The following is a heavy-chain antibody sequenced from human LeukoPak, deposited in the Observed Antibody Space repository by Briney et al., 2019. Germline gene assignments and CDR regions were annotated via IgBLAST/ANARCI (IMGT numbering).Heavy chain of an antibody. CDR1: GGSISPYY. CDR3: ARAWGSGSYYTNFDY. D-gene: IGHD1-26*01. CDR2: IYYSGST. V-gene: IGHV4-59*01. Sequence: SETLSLTCIVSGGSISPYYWSWIRQPPGRGLEWIAYIYYSGSTSYNPSLKSRVTISVDTSKNQFSLKLSSVTAADTAVYYCARAWGSGSYYTNFDYWGQGSLVTVSS. J-gene: IGHJ4*02.